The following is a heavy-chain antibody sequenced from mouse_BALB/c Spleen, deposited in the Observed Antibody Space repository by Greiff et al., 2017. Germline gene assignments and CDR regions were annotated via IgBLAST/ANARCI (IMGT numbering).Heavy chain of an antibody. D-gene: IGHD1-1*01. V-gene: IGHV3-8*02. Sequence: VQLKESGPSLVKPSQTLSLTCSVTGDSITSGYWNWIRKFPGNKLEYMGYISYSGSTYYNPSLKSRISITRDTSKNQYYLQLNSVTTEDTATYYCARGVYYYGSSYWYFDVWGAGTTVTVSS. J-gene: IGHJ1*01. CDR1: GDSITSGY. CDR3: ARGVYYYGSSYWYFDV. CDR2: ISYSGST.